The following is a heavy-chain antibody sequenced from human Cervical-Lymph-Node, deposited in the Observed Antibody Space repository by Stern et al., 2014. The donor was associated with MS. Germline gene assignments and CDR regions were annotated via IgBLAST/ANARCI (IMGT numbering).Heavy chain of an antibody. D-gene: IGHD4-23*01. Sequence: EVQLVESGGGLVKPGESLRLSCEASGFTFSNAWMTWVRQAPGKGLQWVAQISTETDGGTQDYAANVKGRFIISRDDSKNTLNLQMNSLKTEDSAVYYCTTKLNLAVGTSRVETCDTWGQGTRVIVS. CDR1: GFTFSNAW. J-gene: IGHJ3*02. CDR2: ISTETDGGTQ. CDR3: TTKLNLAVGTSRVETCDT. V-gene: IGHV3-15*01.